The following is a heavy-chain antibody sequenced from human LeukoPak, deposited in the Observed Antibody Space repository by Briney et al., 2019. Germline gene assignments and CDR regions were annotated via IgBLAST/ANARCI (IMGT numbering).Heavy chain of an antibody. CDR3: AKDQDSGIAVAGSGPGY. J-gene: IGHJ4*02. CDR1: RFTFTSYA. CDR2: ISGSGGST. V-gene: IGHV3-23*01. Sequence: GGSLRLSCAPSRFTFTSYAMSWVRQAPGKGLEWVSAISGSGGSTYYADSVKGRFTISRDNSKNTLYLQMNSLRAEDTAVYYCAKDQDSGIAVAGSGPGYWGQGTLVTVSS. D-gene: IGHD6-19*01.